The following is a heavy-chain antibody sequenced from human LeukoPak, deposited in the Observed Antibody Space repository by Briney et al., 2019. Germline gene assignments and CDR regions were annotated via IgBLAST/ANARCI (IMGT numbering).Heavy chain of an antibody. D-gene: IGHD4-23*01. CDR2: IYWDDDR. CDR3: VHLPTVVKEGGFDY. V-gene: IGHV2-5*02. CDR1: GFSLSTSGVG. Sequence: GSGPTLVNPTQTLTLTCTFSGFSLSTSGVGVGWMRQTSGKALEWLALIYWDDDRRYRPSLRSRLTITKDTSKNEVVLGMTNMDPVDTATYYCVHLPTVVKEGGFDYWGQGTLVTVSS. J-gene: IGHJ4*02.